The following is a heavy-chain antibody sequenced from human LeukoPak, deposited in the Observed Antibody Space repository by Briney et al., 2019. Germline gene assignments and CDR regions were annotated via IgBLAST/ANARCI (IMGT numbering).Heavy chain of an antibody. J-gene: IGHJ6*03. CDR1: GFTFSSYG. Sequence: GGSLRPSCAASGFTFSSYGMHWVRQAPGKGLEWVAFIRYDGSNKYYADSVKGRFTISRDNSKNTLYLQMNSLRAEDTAVYYCAKDPPGDYYYYYYMDVWGKGTTVTISS. CDR2: IRYDGSNK. V-gene: IGHV3-30*02. D-gene: IGHD3-10*01. CDR3: AKDPPGDYYYYYYMDV.